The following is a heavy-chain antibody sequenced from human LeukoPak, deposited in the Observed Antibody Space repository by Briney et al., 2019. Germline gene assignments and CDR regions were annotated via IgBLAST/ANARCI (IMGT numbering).Heavy chain of an antibody. V-gene: IGHV4-61*08. Sequence: SETLSLTCTVSGYSISSGDYYWSWIRQPPGKGLEWIGYIYYSGSTNYNPSLKSRVTMSVDTSKNQFSLKLSSVTAADTAVYYCARVIGGSSGWSPAPYYYYYMDVWGKGTTVTVSS. CDR2: IYYSGST. CDR1: GYSISSGDYY. CDR3: ARVIGGSSGWSPAPYYYYYMDV. D-gene: IGHD6-19*01. J-gene: IGHJ6*03.